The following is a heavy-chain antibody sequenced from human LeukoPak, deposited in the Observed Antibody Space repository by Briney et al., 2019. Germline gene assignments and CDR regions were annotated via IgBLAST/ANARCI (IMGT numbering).Heavy chain of an antibody. Sequence: PGGSLRLSCAASGFTFSDHYMSWIRQAPGEGLEWVSYISGSGSITYSADSVKGRFTISRDNAKNSLFLQMNSLRADDTAVYYCARVVAGTPDYWGQGTLVTVSS. D-gene: IGHD6-19*01. CDR2: ISGSGSIT. CDR1: GFTFSDHY. V-gene: IGHV3-11*01. J-gene: IGHJ4*02. CDR3: ARVVAGTPDY.